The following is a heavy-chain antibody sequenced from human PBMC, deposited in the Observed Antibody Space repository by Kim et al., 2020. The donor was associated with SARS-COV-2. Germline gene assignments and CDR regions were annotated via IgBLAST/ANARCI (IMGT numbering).Heavy chain of an antibody. CDR1: GGSFSGYY. CDR3: ASGKRVLRFLEWLLSFDY. J-gene: IGHJ4*02. D-gene: IGHD3-3*01. CDR2: INHSGST. V-gene: IGHV4-34*01. Sequence: SETLSLTCAVYGGSFSGYYWSWIRQPPGKGLEWIGEINHSGSTSYNPSLKSRVTISVDTSKNQFSLKLSSVTAADTAVYYCASGKRVLRFLEWLLSFDYWGQGTLVTVSS.